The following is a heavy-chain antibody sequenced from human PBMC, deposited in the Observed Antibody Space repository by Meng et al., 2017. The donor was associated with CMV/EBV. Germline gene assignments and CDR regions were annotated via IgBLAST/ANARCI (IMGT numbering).Heavy chain of an antibody. CDR3: AREGDGYDKAPY. CDR1: GVTVSSNY. J-gene: IGHJ4*02. CDR2: IYSGGST. V-gene: IGHV3-66*01. Sequence: LVEFGVGLVEPGGSLRLSCAASGVTVSSNYMSWVRQAPGKGLEWVSVIYSGGSTYYADSVKGRFTISRDNSKNTLYLQMNSLRAEDTAVYYCAREGDGYDKAPYWGQGTLVTVSS. D-gene: IGHD5-24*01.